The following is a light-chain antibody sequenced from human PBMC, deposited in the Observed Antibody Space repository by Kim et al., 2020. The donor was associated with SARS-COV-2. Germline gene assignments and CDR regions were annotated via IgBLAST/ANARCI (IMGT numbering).Light chain of an antibody. J-gene: IGLJ2*01. CDR2: QDR. CDR3: QTWDSSTGKV. Sequence: SYELTQPPSVSVSPGQTASITCAGNKLGDKYTCWYQQKPGQSPVLVLFQDRKRPSGIPERFSGSSSGNTAILTISGTQAMDEADYYCQTWDSSTGKVFGG. CDR1: KLGDKY. V-gene: IGLV3-1*01.